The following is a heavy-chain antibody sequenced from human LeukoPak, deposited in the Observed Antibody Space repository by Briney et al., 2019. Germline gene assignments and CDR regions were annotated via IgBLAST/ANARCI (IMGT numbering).Heavy chain of an antibody. D-gene: IGHD5-18*01. CDR1: GGSISSYY. Sequence: SETLSLTCSVCGGSISSYYWMWLRQPPGKGLEWIGYIYYSGSTNYNPSLKSRVAISVDTSKNQFSLKLSSVTAADTAVYYLSRAMVIQLCIYHLFDPWGQGTLVTVSS. V-gene: IGHV4-59*01. J-gene: IGHJ5*02. CDR3: SRAMVIQLCIYHLFDP. CDR2: IYYSGST.